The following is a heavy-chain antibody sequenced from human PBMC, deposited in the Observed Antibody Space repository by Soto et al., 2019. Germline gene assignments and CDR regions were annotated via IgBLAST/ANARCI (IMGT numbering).Heavy chain of an antibody. D-gene: IGHD2-15*01. V-gene: IGHV1-8*01. J-gene: IGHJ4*02. CDR3: ARGPFRQRGAPYYFDY. Sequence: GASVKVSCKASGYTFTSYDINWVRQATGQGLEWMGWMNPNSGNTGYAQKFQGRVTMTRNTSISTAYMELSSLRSEDTAVYYCARGPFRQRGAPYYFDYWGQGTLVTVSS. CDR1: GYTFTSYD. CDR2: MNPNSGNT.